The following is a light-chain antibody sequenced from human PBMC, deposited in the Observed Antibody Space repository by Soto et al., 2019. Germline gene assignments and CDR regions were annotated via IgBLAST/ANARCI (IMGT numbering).Light chain of an antibody. V-gene: IGKV3-11*01. CDR3: QQYGSSSWT. Sequence: EIVLTQSPATLSLSPGERATLSCRASQSVSYYLAWYQQKPGQAPRLLIYGASNRATGIPARFSGSGSGTDFTLTISSLEPEDFAVYYCQQYGSSSWTFGQGTKVDI. J-gene: IGKJ1*01. CDR2: GAS. CDR1: QSVSYY.